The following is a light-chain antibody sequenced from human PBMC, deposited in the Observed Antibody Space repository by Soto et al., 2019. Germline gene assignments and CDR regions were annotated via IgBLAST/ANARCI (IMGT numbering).Light chain of an antibody. CDR2: RNN. J-gene: IGLJ2*01. CDR3: AAWDDSLSGVV. Sequence: QAVVTQPPSASGTPGQRVTISCSGSSSNIGSNYVYWYQQLPGTAPKLLIYRNNQRPSGVPDRFSGSKSGTSASLAISGLRSEDEADYYCAAWDDSLSGVVFDGGTKLTVL. CDR1: SSNIGSNY. V-gene: IGLV1-47*01.